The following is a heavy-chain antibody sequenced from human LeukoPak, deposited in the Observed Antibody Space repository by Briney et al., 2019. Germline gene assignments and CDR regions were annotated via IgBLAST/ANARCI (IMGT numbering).Heavy chain of an antibody. D-gene: IGHD3-16*01. Sequence: PGGSLRLSWAASGFTFSSYAMSWVRQAPGKGLEWVSAISGSGGSTYYADSVKGRFTISRDNSKNTLYLQMNSLRAEDTAVYYFAKVWSSRYSYYYYMDVWGKGTPVTVSS. J-gene: IGHJ6*03. V-gene: IGHV3-23*01. CDR2: ISGSGGST. CDR3: AKVWSSRYSYYYYMDV. CDR1: GFTFSSYA.